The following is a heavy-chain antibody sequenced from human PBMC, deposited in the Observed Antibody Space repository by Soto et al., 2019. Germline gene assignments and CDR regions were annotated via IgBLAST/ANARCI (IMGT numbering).Heavy chain of an antibody. Sequence: ASVKVSCKASGYTFTSYYMHWVRQAPGQRLEWMGWINAGNGNTKYSQKFQGRVAITRDTSASTAYMDMSSLRSEDTAVYYCTRDIEGSYYANGMDVWGQGTTVTVSS. D-gene: IGHD1-26*01. CDR3: TRDIEGSYYANGMDV. CDR1: GYTFTSYY. V-gene: IGHV1-3*01. J-gene: IGHJ6*02. CDR2: INAGNGNT.